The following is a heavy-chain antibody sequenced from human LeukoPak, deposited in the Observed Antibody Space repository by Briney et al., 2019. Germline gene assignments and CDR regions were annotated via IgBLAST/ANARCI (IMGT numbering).Heavy chain of an antibody. D-gene: IGHD4-23*01. CDR1: GYTFTSYY. V-gene: IGHV1-46*01. J-gene: IGHJ3*02. CDR2: INPSGGST. Sequence: GASVKVSCKASGYTFTSYYMHWVRQVPGQGLEWMGIINPSGGSTSYAQKFQGRVTMTRDTSTSTVYMELSSLRSEDAAVYYCARGRATMVVTPDDAFDIWGQGTMVTVSS. CDR3: ARGRATMVVTPDDAFDI.